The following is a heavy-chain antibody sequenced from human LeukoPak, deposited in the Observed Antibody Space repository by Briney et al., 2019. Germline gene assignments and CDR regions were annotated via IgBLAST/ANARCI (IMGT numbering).Heavy chain of an antibody. J-gene: IGHJ4*02. D-gene: IGHD2-2*01. CDR2: IQTDGSDK. Sequence: GGSLRLSCAGSGFTFSSFGMHWVRQAPGKGLEWVIFIQTDGSDKYYADSVKGRFTVSRDNSKNTLYLQMNSLRPEDTAVYYCAKELGTAVVGQRVDYWGQGTLVTVSS. V-gene: IGHV3-30*02. CDR3: AKELGTAVVGQRVDY. CDR1: GFTFSSFG.